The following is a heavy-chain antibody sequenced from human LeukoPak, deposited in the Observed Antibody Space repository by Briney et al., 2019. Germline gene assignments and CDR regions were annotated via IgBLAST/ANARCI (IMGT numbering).Heavy chain of an antibody. Sequence: PSETLSLTCAVYGGSFSGYCWSWIRQPPGKGLEWIGEINHSGSTNYNPSLKSRVTISVDTSKNQFSLKLSSVTAADTAVYYCARGATMVRGVIISRWFDPWGQGTLVTVSS. V-gene: IGHV4-34*01. CDR1: GGSFSGYC. D-gene: IGHD3-10*01. CDR3: ARGATMVRGVIISRWFDP. J-gene: IGHJ5*02. CDR2: INHSGST.